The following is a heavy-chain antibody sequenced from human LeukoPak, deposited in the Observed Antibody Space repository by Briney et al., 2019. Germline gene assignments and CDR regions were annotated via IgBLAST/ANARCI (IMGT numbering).Heavy chain of an antibody. CDR3: ARDPTYSIAAAGTRFDY. V-gene: IGHV1-69*04. CDR2: IIPILGIA. J-gene: IGHJ4*02. D-gene: IGHD6-13*01. CDR1: GYTFTGYY. Sequence: SVKVSCKASGYTFTGYYMHWVRQAPGQGLEWMGRIIPILGIANYAQKFQGRVTITADKSTSTAYMELSSLRSEDTAVYYCARDPTYSIAAAGTRFDYWGQGTLVTVSS.